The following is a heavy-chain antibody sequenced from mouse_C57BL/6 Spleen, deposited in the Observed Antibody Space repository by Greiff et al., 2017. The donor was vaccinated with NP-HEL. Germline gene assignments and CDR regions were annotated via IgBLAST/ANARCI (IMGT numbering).Heavy chain of an antibody. Sequence: DVKLVESGGGLVQPGESLKLSCESNEYEFPSHDMSWVRKTPEKRLELVAAINRDGGSTYYPDTMERRFIISRDNTKKSLYLQMSSLRSEDTALYYCARHDSSGYLFAYWGQGTLVTVSA. V-gene: IGHV5-2*01. CDR3: ARHDSSGYLFAY. J-gene: IGHJ3*01. CDR1: EYEFPSHD. D-gene: IGHD3-2*02. CDR2: INRDGGST.